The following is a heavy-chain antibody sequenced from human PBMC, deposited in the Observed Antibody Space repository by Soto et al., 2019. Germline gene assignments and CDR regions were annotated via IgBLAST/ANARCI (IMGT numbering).Heavy chain of an antibody. D-gene: IGHD2-2*01. J-gene: IGHJ4*02. Sequence: EVQLLESGGGLVQPGGSLRLSCAASGFTFSSYAMSWVRQAPGKGLEWVSTISGSGGSTYYADSVKGRFTISRDNSKNTLYLQMNSLRAEDTAAYYCAKQMGAVPASRDDYWGQGTLVTVSS. CDR2: ISGSGGST. CDR1: GFTFSSYA. CDR3: AKQMGAVPASRDDY. V-gene: IGHV3-23*01.